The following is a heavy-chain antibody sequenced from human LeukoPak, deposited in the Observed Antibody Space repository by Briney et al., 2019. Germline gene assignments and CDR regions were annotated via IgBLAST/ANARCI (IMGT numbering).Heavy chain of an antibody. J-gene: IGHJ3*02. V-gene: IGHV4-61*02. CDR3: ARYRDDYNHLPHAFDI. CDR2: IYLSGRT. Sequence: ASETLSLTCTVSGGSTTSNSYFWSWIRQPAGKGLEWIGRIYLSGRTHYSPSLNSRVTMSIDTSKNQFSLKLSSATAADTAIYYCARYRDDYNHLPHAFDIWGQGTMVTVSS. D-gene: IGHD5-24*01. CDR1: GGSTTSNSYF.